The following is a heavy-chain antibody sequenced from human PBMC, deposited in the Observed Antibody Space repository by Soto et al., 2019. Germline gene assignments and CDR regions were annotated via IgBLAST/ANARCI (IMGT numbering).Heavy chain of an antibody. Sequence: ASVKVFCKASGYTFISYGVNWVRQAPGQGLEWMGWISPYNDNTNYARKVQGRVTLTTDTSASTAYMELRSLTSDDTAVYYCARDKRPTFYYNGMDLWGQGTTVTVSS. D-gene: IGHD1-1*01. CDR1: GYTFISYG. V-gene: IGHV1-18*04. CDR2: ISPYNDNT. J-gene: IGHJ6*02. CDR3: ARDKRPTFYYNGMDL.